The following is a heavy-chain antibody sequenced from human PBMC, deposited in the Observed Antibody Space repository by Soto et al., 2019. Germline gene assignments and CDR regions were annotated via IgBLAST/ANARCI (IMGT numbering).Heavy chain of an antibody. Sequence: GSLRLACAASGFTFSSYGMHGVRQAAGKGLEWVAVISYDGSNKYYADSVKGRFTISRDNSKNTLYLQMNSLRAEDTAVYYCAKDASSRWLKEYYYYGMDVWGQGTTVTVS. CDR1: GFTFSSYG. V-gene: IGHV3-30*18. J-gene: IGHJ6*02. D-gene: IGHD6-13*01. CDR3: AKDASSRWLKEYYYYGMDV. CDR2: ISYDGSNK.